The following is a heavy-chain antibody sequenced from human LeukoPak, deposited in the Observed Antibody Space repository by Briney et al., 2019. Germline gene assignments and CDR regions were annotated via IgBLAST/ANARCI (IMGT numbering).Heavy chain of an antibody. J-gene: IGHJ4*02. V-gene: IGHV3-48*01. D-gene: IGHD3-22*01. CDR2: ISSSSTTI. CDR1: GFTFSSYS. Sequence: GGSLRLSCAASGFTFSSYSMNWVRQAPGKGLEWVSYISSSSTTIYYADSVKGRFTISRDNAKNSLYLQMDSLRAEDTAVYYCARVLHKRNYDSSVYYGYWGQGTLVTVSS. CDR3: ARVLHKRNYDSSVYYGY.